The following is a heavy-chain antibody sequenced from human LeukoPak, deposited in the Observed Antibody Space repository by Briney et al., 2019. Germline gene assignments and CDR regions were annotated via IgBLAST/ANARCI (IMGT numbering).Heavy chain of an antibody. V-gene: IGHV3-23*01. CDR3: AKDHPSGYYFDY. D-gene: IGHD1-14*01. CDR1: GFTFSSYA. J-gene: IGHJ4*02. CDR2: ISGSGGST. Sequence: PGRSLRLSCAASGFTFSSYAMHWVRQAPGKGLEWVSAISGSGGSTFNADSVKGRFTISRDNSKNTLFLQMNSLRAEDTAIYYCAKDHPSGYYFDYWGQGTLVTVSS.